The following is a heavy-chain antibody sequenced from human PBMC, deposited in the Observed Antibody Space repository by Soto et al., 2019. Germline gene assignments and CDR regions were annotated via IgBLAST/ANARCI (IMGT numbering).Heavy chain of an antibody. CDR2: ISSNGGST. CDR3: VAPLIAAAGTGFDY. D-gene: IGHD6-13*01. CDR1: GFTFSSYA. Sequence: GGSLRLSCSASGFTFSSYAMHWVRQAPGKGLEYVSAISSNGGSTYYADSVKGRFTISRDNSKNTLCLQMGSLRAEDTAVYYCVAPLIAAAGTGFDYWGQGTLVTVSS. J-gene: IGHJ4*02. V-gene: IGHV3-64D*06.